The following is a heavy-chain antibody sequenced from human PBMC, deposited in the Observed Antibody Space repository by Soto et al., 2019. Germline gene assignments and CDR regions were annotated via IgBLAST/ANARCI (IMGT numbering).Heavy chain of an antibody. D-gene: IGHD3-3*01. CDR3: ARGGGVGVAGSAAFDM. J-gene: IGHJ3*02. CDR2: INPATGAA. CDR1: GYPVTAYY. Sequence: QLHLVQSGAVVKKPGASVTVSCSASGYPVTAYYMHWVRQAPGRGLEWMGGINPATGAAKYTQTFQGGVTQPRDTSRSTVFMDLSGLTSEDTAAFYCARGGGVGVAGSAAFDMWGQGTLVTVSS. V-gene: IGHV1-2*02.